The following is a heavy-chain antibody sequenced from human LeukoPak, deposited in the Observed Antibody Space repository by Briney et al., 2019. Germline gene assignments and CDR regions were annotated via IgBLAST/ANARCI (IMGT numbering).Heavy chain of an antibody. D-gene: IGHD2-8*02. CDR2: ISYDGSDK. Sequence: GGSLRLSCAASGFIFSRYGVYWVRQTPGKGLEWVTVISYDGSDKYYGDSVKGRFTISRDNSKNTLFLRMNSLEPEDTAVYYCAKGSTGGGGYYYYAMDVWGQGTTVTVSS. CDR1: GFIFSRYG. CDR3: AKGSTGGGGYYYYAMDV. J-gene: IGHJ6*02. V-gene: IGHV3-30*18.